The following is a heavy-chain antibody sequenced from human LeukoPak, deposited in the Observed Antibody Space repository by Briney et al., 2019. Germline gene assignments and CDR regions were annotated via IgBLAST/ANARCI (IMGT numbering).Heavy chain of an antibody. D-gene: IGHD4-23*01. CDR2: FYRSGST. CDR3: ARVGGQGTSYLEAFDI. V-gene: IGHV4-38-2*02. J-gene: IGHJ3*02. Sequence: SETLSLTCTFSGYSISSGYYWGWIRQPPGKGLQWIGSFYRSGSTYYNPSLKSRVTISVDTSKHQFPLRLNSVTAADTAVYYCARVGGQGTSYLEAFDIWGHGTMVTVSS. CDR1: GYSISSGYY.